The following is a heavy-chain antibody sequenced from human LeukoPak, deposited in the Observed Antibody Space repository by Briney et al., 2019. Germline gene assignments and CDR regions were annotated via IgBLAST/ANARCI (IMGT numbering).Heavy chain of an antibody. Sequence: GASVKVSCKASGYTFTSYYMHWVRQAPGQGLEWMGIINPSGGITSYAQKFQGRVTMTRDTSTSTVYMELSSLRSEDTAVYYCARATIYDSSGWFFDYWGQGTLVTVSS. CDR1: GYTFTSYY. CDR2: INPSGGIT. CDR3: ARATIYDSSGWFFDY. V-gene: IGHV1-46*01. J-gene: IGHJ4*02. D-gene: IGHD6-19*01.